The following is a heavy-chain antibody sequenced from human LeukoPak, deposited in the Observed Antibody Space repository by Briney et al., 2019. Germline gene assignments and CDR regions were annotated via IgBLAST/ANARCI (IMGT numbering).Heavy chain of an antibody. V-gene: IGHV1-18*01. D-gene: IGHD6-13*01. CDR2: ISAYNGNT. J-gene: IGHJ5*02. Sequence: ASVKVSCKASGYTFTSYGISWVRQAPGQGLEWMGWISAYNGNTNYAQKLQGRVTMTTDTSTSTAYMELRSLRSDDTAVYYCARVYGSRVAAAGNWEYNRFDPWGQGTLVTVSS. CDR1: GYTFTSYG. CDR3: ARVYGSRVAAAGNWEYNRFDP.